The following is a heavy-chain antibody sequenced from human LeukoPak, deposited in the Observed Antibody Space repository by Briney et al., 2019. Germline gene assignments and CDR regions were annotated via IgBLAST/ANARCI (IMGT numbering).Heavy chain of an antibody. D-gene: IGHD3-22*01. CDR3: ARVSRRPSGNYDSSGYYDY. Sequence: GASVKVSCKASGYTFTNYGISWVRQAPGQGLEWMGWISAYNGNTNYAQKLQGRVTMTTDTSTSTAYMELRSLRSDDTAVYYCARVSRRPSGNYDSSGYYDYWGQGTLVTVSS. J-gene: IGHJ4*02. CDR2: ISAYNGNT. CDR1: GYTFTNYG. V-gene: IGHV1-18*01.